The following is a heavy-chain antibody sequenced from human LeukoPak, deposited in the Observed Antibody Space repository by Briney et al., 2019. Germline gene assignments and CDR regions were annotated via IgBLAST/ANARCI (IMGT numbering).Heavy chain of an antibody. Sequence: GGSLRLSCAASGFTFNSYTMNWVRQAPGKGLEWVSCISSSSSYIYYADSVKGRFTISRDNAKNSLYLQMNGLRAEDTAVYYCARGPSITMVRGGQWYYYMDVWGKGTTVTISS. CDR2: ISSSSSYI. V-gene: IGHV3-21*01. CDR1: GFTFNSYT. D-gene: IGHD3-10*01. CDR3: ARGPSITMVRGGQWYYYMDV. J-gene: IGHJ6*03.